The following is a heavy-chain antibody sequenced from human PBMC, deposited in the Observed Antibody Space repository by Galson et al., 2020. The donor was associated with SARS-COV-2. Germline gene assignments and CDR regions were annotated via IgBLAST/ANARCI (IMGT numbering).Heavy chain of an antibody. Sequence: SETLSLPCTVSGVPISSYDSYWSWTRQHPGKALEWIGYIFYSGLTHYSPPFKSRLTMSRDTSKNHFSLKLNAVTAADTAVYYCASGLGGDDWGAGTLVTVAS. J-gene: IGHJ4*02. CDR1: GVPISSYDSY. D-gene: IGHD1-26*01. V-gene: IGHV4-31*03. CDR3: ASGLGGDD. CDR2: IFYSGLT.